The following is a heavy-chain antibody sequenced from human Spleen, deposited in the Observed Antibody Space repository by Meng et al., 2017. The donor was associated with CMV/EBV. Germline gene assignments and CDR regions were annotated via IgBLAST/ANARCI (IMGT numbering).Heavy chain of an antibody. V-gene: IGHV1-18*01. D-gene: IGHD6-19*01. CDR1: GYPFTNFG. CDR2: ISGYNGNV. J-gene: IGHJ5*02. Sequence: SGYPFTNFGISWVRQAPGQGLEWMGWISGYNGNVKYAQEFQGRVTMTADTSTSIAYMEVRRLRSDDTAVYYCARDSPAVAFNRWLDPWGQETLVTVSS. CDR3: ARDSPAVAFNRWLDP.